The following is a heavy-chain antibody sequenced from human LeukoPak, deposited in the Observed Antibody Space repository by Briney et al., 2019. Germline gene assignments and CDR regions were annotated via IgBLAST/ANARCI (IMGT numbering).Heavy chain of an antibody. V-gene: IGHV1-69*04. CDR1: GGTFSSYA. J-gene: IGHJ4*02. Sequence: AASEKVSCKASGGTFSSYAISWVRQAPGQGLEWMGRIIPILGIANYAQKFQGRVTITADKSTSTAYMELSSLRSEDTAAYYCAARIAAAGLDYWGQGTLVTVSS. D-gene: IGHD6-13*01. CDR3: AARIAAAGLDY. CDR2: IIPILGIA.